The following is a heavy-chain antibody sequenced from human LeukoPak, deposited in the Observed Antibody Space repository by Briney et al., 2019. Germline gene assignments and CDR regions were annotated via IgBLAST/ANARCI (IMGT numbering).Heavy chain of an antibody. D-gene: IGHD3-22*01. V-gene: IGHV3-53*01. Sequence: GGSLRLSCAASGFTFSSYSMNWVRQAPGKGLEWVSFIYSDNTHYSDSVKGRFTISRDNSKNTLYLQMNSLRAEDTAVYYCTRGSIAYYYMDVWGKGTTVTISS. CDR1: GFTFSSYS. J-gene: IGHJ6*03. CDR3: TRGSIAYYYMDV. CDR2: IYSDNT.